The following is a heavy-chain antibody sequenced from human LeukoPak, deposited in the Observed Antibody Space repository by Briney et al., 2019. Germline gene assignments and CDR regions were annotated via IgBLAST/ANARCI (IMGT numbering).Heavy chain of an antibody. V-gene: IGHV4-34*01. Sequence: SETLSLTYAVYGGSFSDYYWSWIRQPPGKGLEWIGEINHSGSTNYSPSLKSRVTISVDTSKNQFSLKLTSVTAADTAVYYCAGAPYGGNSNYWGQGTLVTVSS. J-gene: IGHJ4*02. D-gene: IGHD4-23*01. CDR1: GGSFSDYY. CDR2: INHSGST. CDR3: AGAPYGGNSNY.